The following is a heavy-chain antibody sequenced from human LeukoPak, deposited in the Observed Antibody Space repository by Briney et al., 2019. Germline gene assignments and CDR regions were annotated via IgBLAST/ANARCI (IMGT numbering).Heavy chain of an antibody. CDR2: INPSGGST. CDR1: GYTFTSYY. J-gene: IGHJ4*02. CDR3: ARDLELPYGDYVGYFDY. D-gene: IGHD4-17*01. Sequence: ASVKVSCKASGYTFTSYYMHWVRQAPGQGLEWMGIINPSGGSTNYAQKFQGRVTMTRDTSTSTAYMELRSLRSDDTAVYYCARDLELPYGDYVGYFDYWGQGTLVTVSS. V-gene: IGHV1-46*01.